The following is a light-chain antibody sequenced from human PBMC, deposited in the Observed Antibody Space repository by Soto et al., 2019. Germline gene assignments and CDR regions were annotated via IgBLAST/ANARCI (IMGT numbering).Light chain of an antibody. CDR1: QGISSW. J-gene: IGKJ5*01. CDR3: QQSYRIPRT. Sequence: DIQMTQSPSSLSASVGDRVTITCRASQGISSWLAWYQKKPGKAPNLLIYAASSLQSGVPSRFSGSESGTDFILTINSLQPEDFATYYCQQSYRIPRTFGQGTRLEIK. CDR2: AAS. V-gene: IGKV1-12*01.